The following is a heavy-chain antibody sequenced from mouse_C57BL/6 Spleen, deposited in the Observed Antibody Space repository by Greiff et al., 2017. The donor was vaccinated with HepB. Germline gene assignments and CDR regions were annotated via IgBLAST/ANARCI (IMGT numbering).Heavy chain of an antibody. D-gene: IGHD1-1*01. Sequence: QVQLQQPGAELVRPGSSVKLSCKASGYTFTSYWMHWVKQRPIQGLEWIGNIDPSDSETHYNQKFKDKATLTVDKSSSTAYMQLSSLTSKDSAVYYCARSHYYGSSSSAYWGQGTLVTVSA. CDR2: IDPSDSET. CDR1: GYTFTSYW. CDR3: ARSHYYGSSSSAY. V-gene: IGHV1-52*01. J-gene: IGHJ3*01.